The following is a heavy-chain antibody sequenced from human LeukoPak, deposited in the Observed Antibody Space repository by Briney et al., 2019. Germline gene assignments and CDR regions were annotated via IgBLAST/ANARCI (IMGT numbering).Heavy chain of an antibody. D-gene: IGHD4-17*01. CDR3: ARDPNGDYIGAFEF. CDR2: ITSGGAP. J-gene: IGHJ3*01. CDR1: RFTFSNYS. Sequence: GSLRLSCAASRFTFSNYSVMWVRQAPGQGLELVSAITSGGAPRYADSVKGRFTISRDNSKNTLYLQMNSLRAEDTAQYFCARDPNGDYIGAFEFWGRGTVVTVSS. V-gene: IGHV3-23*01.